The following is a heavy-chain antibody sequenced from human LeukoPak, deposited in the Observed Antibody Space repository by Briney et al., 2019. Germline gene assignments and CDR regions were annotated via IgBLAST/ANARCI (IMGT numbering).Heavy chain of an antibody. V-gene: IGHV4-39*07. CDR1: GGSISSSSYY. Sequence: PSETLSLTCTVSGGSISSSSYYWGWIRQPPGKGLEWIGSIYYSGSTYYNPSLKSRVTISVDTSKNQFSLKLSSVTAADTAVYYCATQNIAVAGTGWFDPWGQGTLVTVSS. CDR2: IYYSGST. CDR3: ATQNIAVAGTGWFDP. D-gene: IGHD6-19*01. J-gene: IGHJ5*02.